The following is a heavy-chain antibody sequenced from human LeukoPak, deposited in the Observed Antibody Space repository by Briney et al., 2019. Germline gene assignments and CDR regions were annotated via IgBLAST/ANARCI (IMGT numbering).Heavy chain of an antibody. CDR2: INPNSGGT. V-gene: IGHV1-2*02. Sequence: ASVTVSCKASGYTFTGYYMHRVRQAPGQGLEWMGWINPNSGGTNYAQKFQGRVTMTRDTSISTAYMELSRLRSDDTAVYYCATGTTDYYAFDIWGQGTMVTVSS. D-gene: IGHD3-9*01. CDR1: GYTFTGYY. J-gene: IGHJ3*02. CDR3: ATGTTDYYAFDI.